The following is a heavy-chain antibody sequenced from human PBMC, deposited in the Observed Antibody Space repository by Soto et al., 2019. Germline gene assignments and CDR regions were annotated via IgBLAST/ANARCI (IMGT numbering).Heavy chain of an antibody. CDR2: ISAYNGNT. D-gene: IGHD3-3*01. CDR3: ARGYYDFWSRQPTGWFDP. J-gene: IGHJ5*02. V-gene: IGHV1-18*04. Sequence: GDSVKVSCKASGYTFTSYGISWVRQAPGQGLEWMGWISAYNGNTNYAQKLQGRVTMTTDTSTSTAYMELRSLRSDDTAVYYCARGYYDFWSRQPTGWFDPWGQGTLFSGS. CDR1: GYTFTSYG.